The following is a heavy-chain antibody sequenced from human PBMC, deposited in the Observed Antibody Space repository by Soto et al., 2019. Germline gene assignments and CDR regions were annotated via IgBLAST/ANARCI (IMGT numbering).Heavy chain of an antibody. V-gene: IGHV3-30-3*01. D-gene: IGHD2-15*01. J-gene: IGHJ6*02. CDR1: GFTFSSYA. CDR2: ISYDGSNK. CDR3: ARERNSGPYYYYGMDV. Sequence: GGSLRLSCAASGFTFSSYAMHWVRQAPGKGLEWVAVISYDGSNKYYADSVKGRFTISRDNSKNTLYLQMNSLRAEDTAVYYCARERNSGPYYYYGMDVWGQGTTVTVSS.